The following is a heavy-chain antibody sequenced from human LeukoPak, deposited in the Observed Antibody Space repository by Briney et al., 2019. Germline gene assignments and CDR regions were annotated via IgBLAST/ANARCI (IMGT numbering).Heavy chain of an antibody. CDR1: GFTFSSYD. CDR3: AKSLVRWAFDY. D-gene: IGHD1-26*01. Sequence: GGSLRLSYAASGFTFSSYDMSWVRQAPGKGLEWVSSLTSDGGSTEYADSVKGRFTISRDNSKNTLYLQMNSLRAEDTALYFCAKSLVRWAFDYWGQGALVSVSS. V-gene: IGHV3-23*01. CDR2: LTSDGGST. J-gene: IGHJ4*02.